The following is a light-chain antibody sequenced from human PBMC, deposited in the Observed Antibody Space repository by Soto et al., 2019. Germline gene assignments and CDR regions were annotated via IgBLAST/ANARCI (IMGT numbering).Light chain of an antibody. J-gene: IGKJ1*01. Sequence: EIVLTQSPGTLSLSPLEIATVSFMGSQSVSSSYLAWYQQKPGQAPRLLIYGASSRATGIPDRFSGSGSGTDFSLTISRLEPEDFAVYYCQEYDNSPGTFGQGTKVDIK. V-gene: IGKV3-20*01. CDR2: GAS. CDR1: QSVSSSY. CDR3: QEYDNSPGT.